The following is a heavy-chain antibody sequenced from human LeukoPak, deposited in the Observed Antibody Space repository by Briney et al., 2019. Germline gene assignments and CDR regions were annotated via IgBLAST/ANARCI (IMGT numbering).Heavy chain of an antibody. CDR2: IYTSGST. CDR3: ANGVGSDFVYYYVMDV. D-gene: IGHD1-26*01. Sequence: SETLSLTCTVSGGSISSGSYYWSWIRQPAGKGLEWIGRIYTSGSTNYNPSLKSRVTISVDTSKNQFSLKLSSVTAADTAVYNCANGVGSDFVYYYVMDVWGQGTTVTVSS. CDR1: GGSISSGSYY. V-gene: IGHV4-61*02. J-gene: IGHJ6*02.